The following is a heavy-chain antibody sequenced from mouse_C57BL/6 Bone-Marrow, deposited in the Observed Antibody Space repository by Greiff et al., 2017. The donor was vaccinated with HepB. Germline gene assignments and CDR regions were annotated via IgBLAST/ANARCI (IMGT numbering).Heavy chain of an antibody. V-gene: IGHV7-1*01. CDR3: ARVAPYYFDY. J-gene: IGHJ2*01. Sequence: EVKLVESGGGLVQSGRSLRLSCATSGFTFSDFYMEWVRQAPGKGLEWIAASRNKANDYTTEYSASVKGRFIVSRDTSQSILYLQMNALIAEDTAISYCARVAPYYFDYWGQGTTLTVSS. CDR2: SRNKANDYTT. CDR1: GFTFSDFY.